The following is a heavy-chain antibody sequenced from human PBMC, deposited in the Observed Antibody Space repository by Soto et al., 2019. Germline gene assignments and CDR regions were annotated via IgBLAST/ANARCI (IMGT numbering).Heavy chain of an antibody. D-gene: IGHD3-16*01. V-gene: IGHV4-59*01. J-gene: IGHJ5*02. CDR3: ARAPFGRSTWFDP. CDR1: GGSISSYY. Sequence: SETLSLTCTVSGGSISSYYWSWIRQPPGKGLEWIGYIYYSGSTNYNPSLKSRVTISVDTSKNQFSLKLNSVTAADTAVYYCARAPFGRSTWFDPWGQGTLVTVSS. CDR2: IYYSGST.